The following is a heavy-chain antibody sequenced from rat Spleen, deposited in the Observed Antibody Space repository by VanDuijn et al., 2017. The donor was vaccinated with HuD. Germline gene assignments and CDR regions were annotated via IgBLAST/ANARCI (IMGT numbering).Heavy chain of an antibody. CDR3: ARPDSAIYVMDA. Sequence: EVQLVESGGGLVQPGRSLKLSCAASGFTFSDYYMAWVRQAPTKGLEWVATISPSGGSTYYGDSVKGRFTISRDNVKGTLYLQVNSLRSEDTATYYCARPDSAIYVMDAWGQGASVTVSS. D-gene: IGHD4-3*01. CDR2: ISPSGGST. V-gene: IGHV5-22*01. J-gene: IGHJ4*01. CDR1: GFTFSDYY.